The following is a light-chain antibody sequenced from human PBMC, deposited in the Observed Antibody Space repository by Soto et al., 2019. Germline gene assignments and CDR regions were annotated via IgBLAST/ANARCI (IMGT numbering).Light chain of an antibody. CDR2: AAS. V-gene: IGKV1-9*01. CDR3: QQLLSYPIT. CDR1: QGISSY. Sequence: IQLTPSPSFLSASVGDRVTITCRASQGISSYLAWYQQKPGKAPKLLIYAASTLQSGVPLRFSGSGSGTSFTLTVSSLQPEDFATYYCQQLLSYPITFGQGTRLEIK. J-gene: IGKJ5*01.